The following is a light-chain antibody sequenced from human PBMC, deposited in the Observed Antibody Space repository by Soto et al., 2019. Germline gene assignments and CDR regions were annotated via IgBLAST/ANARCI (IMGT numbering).Light chain of an antibody. V-gene: IGKV3-15*01. CDR2: DAS. CDR1: QSISNN. J-gene: IGKJ1*01. CDR3: QQYNNRPRT. Sequence: VMTQSPATLSVSPGESATLSCRASQSISNNLAWYQQKPGQAPRLLMYDASTRATGIPDRFSGSGSGAEFTLTISSLQSEDLAVYYCQQYNNRPRTFGQGTKV.